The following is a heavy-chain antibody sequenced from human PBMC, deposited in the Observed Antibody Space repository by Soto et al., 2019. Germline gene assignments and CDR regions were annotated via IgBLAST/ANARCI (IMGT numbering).Heavy chain of an antibody. CDR2: ISSSSSYI. D-gene: IGHD5-12*01. V-gene: IGHV3-21*01. CDR3: ARANSGYDSWFDP. Sequence: EVQMVESGGGLVKPGGSLRLSCAASGFTFSSYSMNWVRQAPGKGLEWVSSISSSSSYIYYADSVKGRFTISRDNAKNSLYRLMNSLRAEDTAVYYCARANSGYDSWFDPWGQGTLVTVSS. CDR1: GFTFSSYS. J-gene: IGHJ5*02.